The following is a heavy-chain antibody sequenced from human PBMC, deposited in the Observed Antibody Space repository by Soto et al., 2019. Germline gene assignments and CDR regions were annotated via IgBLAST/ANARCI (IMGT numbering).Heavy chain of an antibody. J-gene: IGHJ4*02. Sequence: EVQLVESGGGLVQPGGSLRLSCAASGFTFSSYDMHWVRQATGKGLEWVSAIGTAGDTYYPGSVKGRFTISRENAKNSLYLQMNSLRAEDTAVYYCARGGGPVYYFDYWGQGTLVTVSS. CDR3: ARGGGPVYYFDY. V-gene: IGHV3-13*01. CDR1: GFTFSSYD. CDR2: IGTAGDT.